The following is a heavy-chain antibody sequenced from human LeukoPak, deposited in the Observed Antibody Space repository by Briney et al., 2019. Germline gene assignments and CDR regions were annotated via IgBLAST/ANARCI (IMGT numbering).Heavy chain of an antibody. CDR1: GLTISSYW. Sequence: GGSRRLSCAASGLTISSYWMSWVRQAPGKGLEWVAKIKRDGSEKYYVDSVKGRFTISRDNAKNSLYLQMNSLRAEDTAVYYCARELGLYSSSLPDWGQGTLVTVSS. CDR3: ARELGLYSSSLPD. D-gene: IGHD6-13*01. CDR2: IKRDGSEK. J-gene: IGHJ4*02. V-gene: IGHV3-7*01.